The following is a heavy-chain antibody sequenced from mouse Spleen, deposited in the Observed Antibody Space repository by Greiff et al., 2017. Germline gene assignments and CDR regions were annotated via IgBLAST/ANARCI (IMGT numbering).Heavy chain of an antibody. CDR1: GFTFSSFG. D-gene: IGHD4-1*01. V-gene: IGHV5-17*02. CDR3: AREEELGRGFAY. J-gene: IGHJ3*01. CDR2: ISSGSSTI. Sequence: EVQRVESGGGLVQPGGSRKLSCAASGFTFSSFGMHWVRQAPEKGLEWVAYISSGSSTIYYADTVKGRFTISRDNPKNTLFLQMTSLRSEDTAMYYCAREEELGRGFAYWGQGTLVTVSA.